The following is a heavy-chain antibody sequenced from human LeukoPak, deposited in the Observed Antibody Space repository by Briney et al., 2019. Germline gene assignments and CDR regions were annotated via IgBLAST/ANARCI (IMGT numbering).Heavy chain of an antibody. CDR1: GFXFRSYS. D-gene: IGHD4-17*01. Sequence: GGSLRLSCAASGFXFRSYSMNWVRQAPGKGLEWVSTITSSSNYIYYSDSVKGRFTISRDNAKNSLYLQMNSLRAEDTAVYYCARDQGDYGDFDYWGQGTLVTVSS. CDR2: ITSSSNYI. V-gene: IGHV3-21*01. CDR3: ARDQGDYGDFDY. J-gene: IGHJ4*02.